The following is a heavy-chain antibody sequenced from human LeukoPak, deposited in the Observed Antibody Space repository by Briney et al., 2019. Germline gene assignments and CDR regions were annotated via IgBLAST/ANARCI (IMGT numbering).Heavy chain of an antibody. CDR2: INPNSGGT. J-gene: IGHJ4*02. D-gene: IGHD3-3*01. CDR1: EYTFTGYY. V-gene: IGHV1-2*02. CDR3: ARAYDFWSGYWNYFDY. Sequence: GASVKVSCRASEYTFTGYYMHWVRQAPGQGLEWMGWINPNSGGTNYAQKFQGRVTMTRDTSISTAYMELSRLRSDDTAVYYCARAYDFWSGYWNYFDYWGQGTLVTVSS.